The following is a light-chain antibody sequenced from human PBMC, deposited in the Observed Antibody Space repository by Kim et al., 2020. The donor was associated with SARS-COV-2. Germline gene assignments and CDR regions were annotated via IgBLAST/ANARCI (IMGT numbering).Light chain of an antibody. CDR3: QQYGSSLFT. CDR1: QSVSSSY. J-gene: IGKJ3*01. CDR2: RAS. Sequence: EIVLTQSQGTLSLSPGERATLSCRASQSVSSSYLAWYQQKPGQAPRLLIYRASSRATGIPDRFSGSGSGTDFTLTISRLEPEDFAVYYCQQYGSSLFTFGPGTKVDIK. V-gene: IGKV3-20*01.